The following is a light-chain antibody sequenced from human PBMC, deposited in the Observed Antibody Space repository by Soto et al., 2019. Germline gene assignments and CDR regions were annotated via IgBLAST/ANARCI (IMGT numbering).Light chain of an antibody. CDR2: AAS. Sequence: DIQMTQSPSSLSAAVGDRGTITCRASQGIRTYLNLYQQKPGTAPQLLISAASSLQSLAPSRFSGSGSETDFTLTISRLQPEDFETYSCQHSTPRTFGQGTKVDIK. V-gene: IGKV1-39*01. CDR3: QHSTPRT. J-gene: IGKJ1*01. CDR1: QGIRTY.